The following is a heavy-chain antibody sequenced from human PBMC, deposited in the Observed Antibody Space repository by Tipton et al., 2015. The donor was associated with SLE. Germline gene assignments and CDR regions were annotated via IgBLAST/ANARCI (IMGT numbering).Heavy chain of an antibody. CDR3: AKDGYSSSWHLGYFDY. CDR1: GFTFSNYA. V-gene: IGHV3-30-3*01. D-gene: IGHD6-13*01. CDR2: ISYDGSNK. Sequence: SLRLSCVASGFTFSNYAIHWVRHAPGKGLEWVAVISYDGSNKFYADSVKGRFTISRDNSKNSLYLQMNSLRAEDTALYYCAKDGYSSSWHLGYFDYWGQGTLVTVSS. J-gene: IGHJ4*02.